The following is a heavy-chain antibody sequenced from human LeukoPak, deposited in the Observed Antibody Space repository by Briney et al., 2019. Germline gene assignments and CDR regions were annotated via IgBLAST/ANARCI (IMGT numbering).Heavy chain of an antibody. CDR1: GGTFSSYA. J-gene: IGHJ4*02. D-gene: IGHD1-26*01. Sequence: ASVKVSCKASGGTFSSYAISWVRQAPGQGLEWMGGIIPIFGTASYAQKFQGRVTITADESTSTAYMELSSLRSEDTAVYYCARYLSGSYSTLDYWGQGTLVTVSS. V-gene: IGHV1-69*13. CDR2: IIPIFGTA. CDR3: ARYLSGSYSTLDY.